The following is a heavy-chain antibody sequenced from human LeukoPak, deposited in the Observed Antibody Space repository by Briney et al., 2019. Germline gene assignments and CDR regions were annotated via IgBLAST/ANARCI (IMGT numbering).Heavy chain of an antibody. J-gene: IGHJ4*02. CDR3: ARVRHQKSTSPFDY. V-gene: IGHV4-59*11. CDR2: IYYSGST. CDR1: GGSISSHY. Sequence: PSETQSLTCTVSGGSISSHYWSWIRQPPGKGLEWIGYIYYSGSTNYNPSLKSRVTISVDTSKNQFSLKLSSVTAADTAVYYCARVRHQKSTSPFDYWGQGTLVTVSS.